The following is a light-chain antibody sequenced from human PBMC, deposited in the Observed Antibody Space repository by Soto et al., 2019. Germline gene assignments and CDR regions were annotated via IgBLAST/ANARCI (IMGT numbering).Light chain of an antibody. J-gene: IGKJ4*01. CDR2: DAS. V-gene: IGKV3-11*01. CDR1: QSISSH. Sequence: EIVLTQSPATLSLSPGERATLSCRASQSISSHLAWYQQKPGQAPRLLMYDASNRATGIPARFSGGGSGTDIRLTISSLEPEDLAVYYCQQRNNRPLTFGGGTKVEIK. CDR3: QQRNNRPLT.